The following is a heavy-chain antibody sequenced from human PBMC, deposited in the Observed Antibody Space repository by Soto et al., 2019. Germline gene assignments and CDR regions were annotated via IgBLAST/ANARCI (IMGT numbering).Heavy chain of an antibody. D-gene: IGHD5-18*01. CDR1: GFTFSSYA. V-gene: IGHV3-23*01. Sequence: GGSLRLSCAASGFTFSSYAMSWVRQAPGKGLEWVSAISGSGGSTYYADSAKGRFTISRDNSKNTLYLQMNSMRAEDTAVYYCAKAVDTAMVNLGMDVWGQGTTVTVSS. CDR3: AKAVDTAMVNLGMDV. J-gene: IGHJ6*02. CDR2: ISGSGGST.